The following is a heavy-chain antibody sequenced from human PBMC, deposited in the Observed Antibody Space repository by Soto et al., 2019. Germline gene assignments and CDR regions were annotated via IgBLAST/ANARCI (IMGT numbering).Heavy chain of an antibody. D-gene: IGHD3-3*01. Sequence: PGGSLRLSCAASGFTFSTDGMTWVRQAPGKSLEWVSAISGSGGDTYYADTVRSRFTISRDNSRNTLYLQMNSLRAEDTAVYFCAKAALRDGNYYFLYFDFWGQGALVTVSS. CDR1: GFTFSTDG. CDR2: ISGSGGDT. J-gene: IGHJ4*02. V-gene: IGHV3-23*01. CDR3: AKAALRDGNYYFLYFDF.